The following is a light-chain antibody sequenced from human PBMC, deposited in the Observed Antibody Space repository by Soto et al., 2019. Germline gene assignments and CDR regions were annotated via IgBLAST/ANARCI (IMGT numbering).Light chain of an antibody. CDR1: QSVSNNF. CDR2: GAS. Sequence: EILLTQSPGTLSLSPGERATLSCRASQSVSNNFLAWYQQKPGQAPRLLIYGASTRATGIPDRFSGSGSGTDFTLTITRLEPEDFAVYYCQQYGSSPYTFGQGTKLDIK. CDR3: QQYGSSPYT. J-gene: IGKJ2*01. V-gene: IGKV3-20*01.